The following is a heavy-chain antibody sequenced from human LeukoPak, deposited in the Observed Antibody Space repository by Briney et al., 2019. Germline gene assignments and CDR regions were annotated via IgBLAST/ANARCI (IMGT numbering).Heavy chain of an antibody. V-gene: IGHV4-39*01. Sequence: SETLSLTCTVSGGSISSSSYYWGWIRQPPGKGLEWIGSIYYSGSTHYNPSLKSRVTISVDTSKNQFSLKLSSVTAADTAVYYCARLGYSGYDPGIDYWGQGTLVTVSS. CDR3: ARLGYSGYDPGIDY. CDR1: GGSISSSSYY. D-gene: IGHD5-12*01. CDR2: IYYSGST. J-gene: IGHJ4*02.